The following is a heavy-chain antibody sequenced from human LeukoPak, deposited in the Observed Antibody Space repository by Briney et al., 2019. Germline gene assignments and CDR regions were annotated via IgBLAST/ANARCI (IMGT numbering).Heavy chain of an antibody. D-gene: IGHD2-15*01. CDR3: RRDGSGGSCYSLVRYGMDV. CDR2: ISAHNGNT. V-gene: IGHV1-18*01. Sequence: ASVKVSCKASGYTFTNYGISWVRHAPGQGLEWMGWISAHNGNTNYAQKLQGRVSVTTDTSMSTAYMQLTSLRADDKAVYYCRRDGSGGSCYSLVRYGMDVWGQGTTVTVSS. J-gene: IGHJ6*02. CDR1: GYTFTNYG.